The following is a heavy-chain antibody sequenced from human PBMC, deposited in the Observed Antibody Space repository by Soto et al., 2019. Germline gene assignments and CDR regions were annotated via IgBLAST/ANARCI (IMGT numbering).Heavy chain of an antibody. J-gene: IGHJ6*02. D-gene: IGHD3-10*02. Sequence: QVQLVESGGGLVKPGGSLRLSCAASGLTFSDCYMNWIRQAPGKGLEWVSYISSSGSSINYAGSVKGRFTISRDNAKNSKYMPMHSLTADYTAMYYCASVMFGEWGYAMDVWGQGTTVTVSS. CDR1: GLTFSDCY. CDR3: ASVMFGEWGYAMDV. CDR2: ISSSGSSI. V-gene: IGHV3-11*01.